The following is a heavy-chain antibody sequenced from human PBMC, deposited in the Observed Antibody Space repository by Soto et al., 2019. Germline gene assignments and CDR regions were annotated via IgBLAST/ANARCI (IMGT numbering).Heavy chain of an antibody. J-gene: IGHJ6*02. V-gene: IGHV6-1*01. CDR1: GDSVSSNSAA. CDR3: ARGRCRSTPCYPLYGMDV. CDR2: TYYRSKWYN. Sequence: SQTLSLTCAISGDSVSSNSAAWNWIRQSPSRGLEWLGRTYYRSKWYNDYAVSVKSRITINPDTSKNQFSLQLNSVTPEDTAVYSCARGRCRSTPCYPLYGMDVWGQGTTVTVSS. D-gene: IGHD2-2*01.